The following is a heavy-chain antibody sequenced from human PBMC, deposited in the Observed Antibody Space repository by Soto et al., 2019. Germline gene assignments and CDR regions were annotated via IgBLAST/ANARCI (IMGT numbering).Heavy chain of an antibody. J-gene: IGHJ4*02. Sequence: GGSLRLSCGASGFTFSSCEMNWVRQAPGRGLEWVSYISSSGDTINYADSVKGRFTISRDNAKNSLYLQMNSLRAEDTAVYYCARSITPFDYWGQGTPVTVSS. CDR1: GFTFSSCE. V-gene: IGHV3-48*03. D-gene: IGHD3-10*01. CDR3: ARSITPFDY. CDR2: ISSSGDTI.